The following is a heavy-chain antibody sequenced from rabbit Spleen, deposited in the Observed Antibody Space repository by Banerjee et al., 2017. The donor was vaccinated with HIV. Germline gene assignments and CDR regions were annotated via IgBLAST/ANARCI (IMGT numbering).Heavy chain of an antibody. Sequence: QSMEESGGDLVKPGASLTLTCTASGCSFSSSDYMCWVRQAPGTGLEWISCIAGGSSGFTYSATWAKGLFTISTTSSTTVTLQMTSLTVPDTATYFCAWDSGSFFSSYGMGLWGQVTLVTV. D-gene: IGHD4-2*01. J-gene: IGHJ6*01. CDR3: AWDSGSFFSSYGMGL. CDR1: GCSFSSSDY. V-gene: IGHV1S40*01. CDR2: IAGGSSGFT.